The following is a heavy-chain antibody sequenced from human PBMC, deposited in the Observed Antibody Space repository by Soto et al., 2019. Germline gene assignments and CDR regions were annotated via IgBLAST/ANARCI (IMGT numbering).Heavy chain of an antibody. Sequence: SETLSLTCTVSGGSISSYYWSWIRQPPGKGLEWIGYIYYSGSTNYNPSLKSRVTISLDTPKNQFSLKLSSVTAADTAIYYCASLNFDILTGYYAFDFWGQGTMVTVSS. V-gene: IGHV4-59*08. CDR1: GGSISSYY. CDR3: ASLNFDILTGYYAFDF. CDR2: IYYSGST. J-gene: IGHJ3*01. D-gene: IGHD3-9*01.